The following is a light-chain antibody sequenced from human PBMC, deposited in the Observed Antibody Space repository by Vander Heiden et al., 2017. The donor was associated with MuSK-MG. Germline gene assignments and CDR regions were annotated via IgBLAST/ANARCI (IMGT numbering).Light chain of an antibody. CDR3: QQSFSSYT. V-gene: IGKV1-39*01. CDR1: ERVSRY. CDR2: ATS. J-gene: IGKJ2*01. Sequence: DILMTQSPSSLPASVGDRVTIPCRASERVSRYLNWYQYKPGKAPQLLIYATSSLQNGVPSRFSGSGSGTDFTLTITSLRPEDFATYYCQQSFSSYTFGPGTNVQIK.